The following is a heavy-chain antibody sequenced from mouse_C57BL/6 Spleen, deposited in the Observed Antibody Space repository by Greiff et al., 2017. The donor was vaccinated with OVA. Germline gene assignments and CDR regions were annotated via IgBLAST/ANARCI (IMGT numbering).Heavy chain of an antibody. CDR1: GYTFTSYW. J-gene: IGHJ1*03. D-gene: IGHD4-1*01. V-gene: IGHV1-61*01. Sequence: QVQLQQSGAELVRPGSSVKLSCKASGYTFTSYWMDWVKQRPGQGLEWIGNIYPSDSETHYNQKFKDKATLTVDKSSSTAYMQLSSLTSEDSAVYYCASLHWDVWYFDVWGTGTTVTVSS. CDR3: ASLHWDVWYFDV. CDR2: IYPSDSET.